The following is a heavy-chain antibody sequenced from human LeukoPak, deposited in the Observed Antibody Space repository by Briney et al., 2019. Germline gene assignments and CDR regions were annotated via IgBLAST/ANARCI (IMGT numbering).Heavy chain of an antibody. CDR3: ARTTYYDFWSGFADYYYYMDV. J-gene: IGHJ6*03. D-gene: IGHD3-3*01. V-gene: IGHV4-30-4*08. Sequence: PSETLSLTCTVSGGSISSGDYYWSWIRQPPGKGLEWIGYIYYSGSTYYSPSLKSRVTISVDTSKNQFSLKLSSVTAADTAVYYCARTTYYDFWSGFADYYYYMDVWGKGTTVTVSS. CDR2: IYYSGST. CDR1: GGSISSGDYY.